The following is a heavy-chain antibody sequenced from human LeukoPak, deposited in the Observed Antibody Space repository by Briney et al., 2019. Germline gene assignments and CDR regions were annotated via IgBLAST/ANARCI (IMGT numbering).Heavy chain of an antibody. CDR3: ASLPAL. D-gene: IGHD2-2*01. Sequence: SSETLSLTCTVSGGSISGXYWXXVRQPPGKGLEYIGYVXXXXINYXPSLKSRVTXXADASKNQFSLRLSSMTAADTAVYYCASLPALWGQGTLVTVSS. CDR2: VXXXXI. CDR1: GGSISGXY. J-gene: IGHJ4*02. V-gene: IGHV4-59*01.